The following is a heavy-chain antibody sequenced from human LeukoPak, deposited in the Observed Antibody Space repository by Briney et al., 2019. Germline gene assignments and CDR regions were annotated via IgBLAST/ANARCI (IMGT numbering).Heavy chain of an antibody. Sequence: GGSLRLSCAASGFTFDDYAMHWVRQAPGKGLEWVSGISWNSGSIGYADSVKGRFTISRDNAKNSLYLQMNSLRAEDTALYYCAKDRVVWFGEYGMDVWGQGTTVTVSS. V-gene: IGHV3-9*01. J-gene: IGHJ6*02. CDR1: GFTFDDYA. D-gene: IGHD3-10*01. CDR2: ISWNSGSI. CDR3: AKDRVVWFGEYGMDV.